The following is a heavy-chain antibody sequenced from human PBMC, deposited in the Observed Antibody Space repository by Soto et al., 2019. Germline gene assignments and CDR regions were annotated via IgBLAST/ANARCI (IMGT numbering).Heavy chain of an antibody. V-gene: IGHV3-23*01. D-gene: IGHD1-26*01. CDR1: GFTFRNHV. Sequence: EVQLLESGGGLVQPGGPLRLSCAVSGFTFRNHVMHWVRQAPGKGLQWVSGISGGGDSTFYADSVKGRFTISRDNSMSTLYLHMNSLRAEDTAVYYCAKVYYSGTFPGAFDVWGQGTMVTVSS. J-gene: IGHJ3*01. CDR3: AKVYYSGTFPGAFDV. CDR2: ISGGGDST.